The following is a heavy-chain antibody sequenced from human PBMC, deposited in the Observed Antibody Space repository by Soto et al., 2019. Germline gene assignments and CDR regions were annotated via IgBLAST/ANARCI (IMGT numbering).Heavy chain of an antibody. V-gene: IGHV3-30-3*01. CDR3: AREVSGPARWDY. CDR2: ISYDGSNK. J-gene: IGHJ4*02. CDR1: GGTFISYA. D-gene: IGHD2-15*01. Sequence: PGGSLRLSCTASGGTFISYAMHWVRQAPGKGLEWVAVISYDGSNKYYADSVKGRFTISRDNSKNTLYLQMNSLRVEDTAVYYCAREVSGPARWDYWGQGTLVTVSS.